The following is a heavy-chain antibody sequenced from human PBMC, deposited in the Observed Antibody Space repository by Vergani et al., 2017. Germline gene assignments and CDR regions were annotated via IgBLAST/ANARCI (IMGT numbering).Heavy chain of an antibody. Sequence: LEESGGGSVKPGGSLRLSCAASGFKFSDHYMSWIRQAPGKGLEWVSHISPGASTVSYTDSVTGRFTVSRDNDNNSLTLDMTTLRVEDTAVYYCAKNPCISTTRHYYAMDVWGQGNKVNVSS. CDR1: GFKFSDHY. CDR3: AKNPCISTTRHYYAMDV. CDR2: ISPGASTV. V-gene: IGHV3-11*04. J-gene: IGHJ6*02. D-gene: IGHD3-10*01.